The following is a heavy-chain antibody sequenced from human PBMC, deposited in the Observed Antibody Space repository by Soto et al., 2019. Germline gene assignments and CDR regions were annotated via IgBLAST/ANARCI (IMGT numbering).Heavy chain of an antibody. CDR1: GDSVSSNSAA. D-gene: IGHD3-3*01. CDR3: ARETPEILKYDFWSGYYMLAYFQH. J-gene: IGHJ1*01. Sequence: PSQTLSLTCAISGDSVSSNSAAWNWIRQSPSRGLEWLGRTYYRSKWYNDYAVSVKSRITINPDTSKNQFSLQLNSVTPEDTAVYYCARETPEILKYDFWSGYYMLAYFQHWGQGTLVTVSS. V-gene: IGHV6-1*01. CDR2: TYYRSKWYN.